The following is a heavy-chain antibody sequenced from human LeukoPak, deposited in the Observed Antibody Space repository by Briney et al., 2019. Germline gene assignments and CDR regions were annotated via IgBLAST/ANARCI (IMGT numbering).Heavy chain of an antibody. V-gene: IGHV3-53*01. J-gene: IGHJ4*02. D-gene: IGHD6-13*01. CDR2: IYSGGTT. Sequence: GGSLRLSCAASGFTVSSNYMSWVRQAPGKGLEWVSVIYSGGTTDYADSVKGRFTISRDNSKNTLFLQMNSLRAEDTAVYYCARGGYSSSWYHFDYWGQGTLVTVSS. CDR1: GFTVSSNY. CDR3: ARGGYSSSWYHFDY.